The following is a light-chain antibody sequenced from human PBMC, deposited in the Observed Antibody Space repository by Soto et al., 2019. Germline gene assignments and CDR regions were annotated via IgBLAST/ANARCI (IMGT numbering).Light chain of an antibody. V-gene: IGLV2-8*01. CDR2: EVS. CDR1: SSDVGDYNY. CDR3: SSYAGSLYV. J-gene: IGLJ1*01. Sequence: QSVLTQPPSASGSPGQSVTISCTGTSSDVGDYNYVSWYQQHPGKAPKLMIYEVSKRPSGVPDRFSGSKSGNTASLTVSGLQAEDEADYYCSSYAGSLYVFGTGTKLTAL.